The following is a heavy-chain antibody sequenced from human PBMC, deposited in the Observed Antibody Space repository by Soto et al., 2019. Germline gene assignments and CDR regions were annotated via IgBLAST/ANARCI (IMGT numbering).Heavy chain of an antibody. CDR1: GFTLSSHG. CDR3: ARDLRGSCTTDECFYFDF. CDR2: IRGDNGDT. Sequence: ASVKVSCKASGFTLSSHGISWVRQAPGQGLEWMGWIRGDNGDTNNAQKFQGRITMTTDTFTDTAYMELRSLRSDDTAVYYCARDLRGSCTTDECFYFDFWGQGTLVTVSS. J-gene: IGHJ4*02. V-gene: IGHV1-18*04. D-gene: IGHD2-8*01.